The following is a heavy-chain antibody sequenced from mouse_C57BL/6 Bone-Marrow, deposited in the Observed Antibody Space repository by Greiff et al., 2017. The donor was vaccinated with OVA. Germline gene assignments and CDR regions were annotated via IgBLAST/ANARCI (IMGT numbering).Heavy chain of an antibody. D-gene: IGHD3-3*01. V-gene: IGHV1-64*01. Sequence: VQLQESGAELVKPGASVKLSCKASGYTFTSYWMHWVKQRPGQGLEWIGMIHPNSGSTNYNEKFKSKATLTVDKSSSTAYMQLSSLTSEDSAVYYCARDGQRVSFACGGRGTLVTVSA. CDR2: IHPNSGST. CDR1: GYTFTSYW. J-gene: IGHJ3*01. CDR3: ARDGQRVSFAC.